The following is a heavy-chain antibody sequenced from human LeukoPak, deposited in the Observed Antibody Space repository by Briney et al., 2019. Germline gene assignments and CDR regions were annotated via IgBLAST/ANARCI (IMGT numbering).Heavy chain of an antibody. CDR1: GYSFTNYW. CDR3: ALNPRGYCSGGRCYIAY. Sequence: GESLKISCKGSGYSFTNYWIGWVRQMPGKGLEWMGIIYPGDSDTRYSPSFQGQVTISADKSISTAYLQWSSLKASDTAMYYCALNPRGYCSGGRCYIAYWGQGTLVTVSS. CDR2: IYPGDSDT. D-gene: IGHD2-15*01. V-gene: IGHV5-51*01. J-gene: IGHJ4*02.